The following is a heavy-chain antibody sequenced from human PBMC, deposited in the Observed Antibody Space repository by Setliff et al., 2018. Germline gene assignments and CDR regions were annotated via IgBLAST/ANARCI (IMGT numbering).Heavy chain of an antibody. V-gene: IGHV3-23*01. Sequence: PGGSLRLSCAASGFAFDNFAMNWVRQAPGKGLEWVAALTPNGAYTYYADPVRGRFTIFRDNPRNTLYLQMNSLSAEDTAVYYCAERLDGSGSHYSTLYHWGPGTLVTVS. CDR1: GFAFDNFA. CDR2: LTPNGAYT. D-gene: IGHD3-10*01. J-gene: IGHJ1*01. CDR3: AERLDGSGSHYSTLYH.